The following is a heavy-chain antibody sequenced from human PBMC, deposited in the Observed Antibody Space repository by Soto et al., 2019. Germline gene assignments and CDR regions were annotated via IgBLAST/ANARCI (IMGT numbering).Heavy chain of an antibody. CDR1: GFTFSSYW. D-gene: IGHD4-4*01. CDR3: ARDQVPGRTVHGMDV. J-gene: IGHJ6*02. Sequence: GGSLRLSCAASGFTFSSYWMHWVRQAPGKGLVWVSRINSDGSSTSYADSVKGRFTISRDNAKNTLYLQMNSLRAEDTAVYYCARDQVPGRTVHGMDVWGQGTTVTASS. CDR2: INSDGSST. V-gene: IGHV3-74*01.